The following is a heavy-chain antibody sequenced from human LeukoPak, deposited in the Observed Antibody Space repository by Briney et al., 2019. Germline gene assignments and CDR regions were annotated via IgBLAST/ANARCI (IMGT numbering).Heavy chain of an antibody. V-gene: IGHV1-24*01. CDR2: FDPEDGET. CDR3: ATEEWRWELLGYNWFDP. J-gene: IGHJ5*02. Sequence: ASVKVSCKVSGYTLTELSMHWVRQAPGKGLEWMGGFDPEDGETIYAQKFQGRVTMTEDTSTDTAYMELSSLRSEDTAVYYCATEEWRWELLGYNWFDPWGQGTLVTVSS. D-gene: IGHD1-26*01. CDR1: GYTLTELS.